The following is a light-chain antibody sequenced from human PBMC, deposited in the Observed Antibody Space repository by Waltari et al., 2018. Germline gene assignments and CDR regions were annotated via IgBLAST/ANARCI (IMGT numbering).Light chain of an antibody. V-gene: IGLV3-19*01. J-gene: IGLJ2*01. CDR2: GKN. CDR1: SLRTYY. CDR3: HSRDSSGDVV. Sequence: SSELTQDPAVSVALGQTVRITCQGDSLRTYYVSWFHQKPGQAPALVIYGKNKRPAGIPDRVSAASSGSTASLTIVGAQAEDEAYDYCHSRDSSGDVVIGGGTKLTVV.